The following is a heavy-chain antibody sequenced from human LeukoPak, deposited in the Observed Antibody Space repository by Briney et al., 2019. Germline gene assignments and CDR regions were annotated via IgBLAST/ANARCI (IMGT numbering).Heavy chain of an antibody. CDR1: GFTFSSYA. CDR2: ISGSGGST. J-gene: IGHJ4*02. V-gene: IGHV3-23*01. CDR3: AKDQVVVVPAAISYYFDY. D-gene: IGHD2-2*01. Sequence: PGGFLRLSCAASGFTFSSYAMSWVRQAPGKGLEWVSAISGSGGSTYYADSVKGRFTISRDNSKNTLYLQMNSLRAEDTAVYYCAKDQVVVVPAAISYYFDYWGQGTLVTVSS.